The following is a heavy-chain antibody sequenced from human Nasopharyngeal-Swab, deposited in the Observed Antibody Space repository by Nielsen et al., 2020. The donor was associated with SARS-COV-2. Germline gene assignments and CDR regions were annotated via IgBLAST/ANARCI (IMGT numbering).Heavy chain of an antibody. CDR1: GFTFSNAW. V-gene: IGHV3-15*01. CDR3: SSRSKSDWYFDL. Sequence: GESLKISCAASGFTFSNAWMSWVRQAPGKGLGWVGRIKSKTDGGTTDYAAPVKGRFTISRDDSKKTLYLQMNSLKTEDTAVYYCSSRSKSDWYFDLWGRGTLVTVSS. J-gene: IGHJ2*01. CDR2: IKSKTDGGTT.